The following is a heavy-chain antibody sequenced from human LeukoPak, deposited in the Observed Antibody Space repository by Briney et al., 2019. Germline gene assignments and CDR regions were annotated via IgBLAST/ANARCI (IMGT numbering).Heavy chain of an antibody. CDR3: ARDPVEWELLLDY. CDR1: GFTFGGTW. Sequence: GGSLRLSCAASGFTFGGTWMNWVRQAPGKRLEWVANMNIDGSEKYYADSVKGRFSISRDNARNSVYLQMASLRVEDTAVYYCARDPVEWELLLDYWGQGTLVTVSS. J-gene: IGHJ4*02. V-gene: IGHV3-7*01. D-gene: IGHD1-26*01. CDR2: MNIDGSEK.